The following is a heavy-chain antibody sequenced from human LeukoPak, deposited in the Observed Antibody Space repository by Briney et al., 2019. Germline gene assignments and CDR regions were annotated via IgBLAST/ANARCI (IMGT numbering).Heavy chain of an antibody. V-gene: IGHV4-34*01. CDR1: GGSFSGYY. J-gene: IGHJ5*02. CDR3: ARGQSLGSYNWFDP. Sequence: SETLSLTCAVYGGSFSGYYWSWIRQPPGKGLEWIGEINHSGSTNYDPSLKSRVTISVDTSKNQFSLKLSSVTAADTAVYYCARGQSLGSYNWFDPWGQGTLVTVSS. D-gene: IGHD6-19*01. CDR2: INHSGST.